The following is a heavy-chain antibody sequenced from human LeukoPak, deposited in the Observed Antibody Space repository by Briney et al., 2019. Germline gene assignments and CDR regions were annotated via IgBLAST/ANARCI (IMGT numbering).Heavy chain of an antibody. D-gene: IGHD2-21*02. CDR3: AIEEGGDQSRAFDY. V-gene: IGHV1-69*05. CDR1: GRTFSSYA. CDR2: IIPIFGTA. Sequence: GSSVKVSCKASGRTFSSYAISWVRQAPGQGLEWMGGIIPIFGTANYAQKFQGRVTITTDESTSTAYMQLSSLRSEDTAVYCCAIEEGGDQSRAFDYWGQGTLVTVFS. J-gene: IGHJ4*02.